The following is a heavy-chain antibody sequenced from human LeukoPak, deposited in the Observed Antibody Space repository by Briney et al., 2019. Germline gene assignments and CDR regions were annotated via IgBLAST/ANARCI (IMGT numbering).Heavy chain of an antibody. CDR2: IYSGGGT. CDR1: RFXVSNNY. V-gene: IGHV3-53*01. Sequence: GGSLRLSCAASRFXVSNNYISWVRQAPGKGLEWVSVIYSGGGTYYADSVKGRFTISGDNSKNTLYLQMNSLRAEDTAVYYCARFYCGGGSCYAMDVWGQGTTVTVSS. CDR3: ARFYCGGGSCYAMDV. D-gene: IGHD2-15*01. J-gene: IGHJ6*02.